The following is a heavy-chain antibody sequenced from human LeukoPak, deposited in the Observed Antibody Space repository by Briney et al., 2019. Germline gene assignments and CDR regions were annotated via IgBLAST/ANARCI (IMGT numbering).Heavy chain of an antibody. CDR3: AKDPLGAAGTPSFDY. D-gene: IGHD6-13*01. V-gene: IGHV3-23*01. J-gene: IGHJ4*02. CDR2: ISSSGGAT. CDR1: GFTFSSYA. Sequence: GGSLRLSCAASGFTFSSYAMSWVRQAPGKGLEWVSAISSSGGATYHADSVKGRFTISRDNSKNTLYLQMNSLRAEDTAVYYCAKDPLGAAGTPSFDYWGQGTLVTVSS.